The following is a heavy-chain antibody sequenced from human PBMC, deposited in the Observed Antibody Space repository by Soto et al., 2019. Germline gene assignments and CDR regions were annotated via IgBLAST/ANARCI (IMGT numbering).Heavy chain of an antibody. CDR2: ISWNSGSI. CDR3: AKSVWGSSRNDAFDI. Sequence: GGSLRLSCAASGFTFDDYAMHWVRQAPGKGLEWVSGISWNSGSIGYADSVKGRFTISRDNAKNSLYLQMNSLRAEDTALYYCAKSVWGSSRNDAFDIWGQGTMVTVSS. D-gene: IGHD3-16*02. J-gene: IGHJ3*02. V-gene: IGHV3-9*01. CDR1: GFTFDDYA.